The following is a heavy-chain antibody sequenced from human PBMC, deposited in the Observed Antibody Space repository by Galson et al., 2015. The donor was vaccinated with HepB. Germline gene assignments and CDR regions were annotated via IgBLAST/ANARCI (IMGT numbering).Heavy chain of an antibody. CDR3: ARSRITMVQGVMFYYYMDV. J-gene: IGHJ6*03. CDR1: GFTFSSYG. Sequence: SLRLSCAASGFTFSSYGMHWVRQAPGKGLEWVAKIYYDGSKKYYVDSVKGRFTISRDNSKNTLYLQMNSLRAEDTAVYYCARSRITMVQGVMFYYYMDVWGKGTTVTVSS. CDR2: IYYDGSKK. D-gene: IGHD3-10*01. V-gene: IGHV3-33*01.